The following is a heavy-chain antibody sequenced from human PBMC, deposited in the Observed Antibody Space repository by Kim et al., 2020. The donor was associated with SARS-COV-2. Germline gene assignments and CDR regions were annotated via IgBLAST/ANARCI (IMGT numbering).Heavy chain of an antibody. CDR1: GGTFSSYA. Sequence: SVKVSCKASGGTFSSYAISWVRQAPGQGLEWMGGIIPIFGTANYAQKFQGRVTITADESTSTAYMELSSLRSEDTAVYYCASPEAVDRGYYYYGMDVWGQGTTVTVSS. J-gene: IGHJ6*02. CDR3: ASPEAVDRGYYYYGMDV. CDR2: IIPIFGTA. V-gene: IGHV1-69*13. D-gene: IGHD3-9*01.